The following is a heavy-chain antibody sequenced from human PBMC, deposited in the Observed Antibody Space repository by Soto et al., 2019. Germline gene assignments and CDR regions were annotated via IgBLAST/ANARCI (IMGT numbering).Heavy chain of an antibody. CDR1: GFTVSSNC. V-gene: IGHV3-53*01. Sequence: GGSLRLSCAASGFTVSSNCMIWVRQAPGKGLEWVSVICSGGGTYYADSVKGRFTISRDNSKNTQFLQMNSLRAEDTAVYYCARETNLPSPDAFDIWGQGTMVTVSS. D-gene: IGHD1-1*01. CDR3: ARETNLPSPDAFDI. J-gene: IGHJ3*02. CDR2: ICSGGGT.